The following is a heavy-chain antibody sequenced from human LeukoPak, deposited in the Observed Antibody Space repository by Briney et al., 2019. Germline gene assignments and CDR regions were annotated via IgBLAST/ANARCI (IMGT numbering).Heavy chain of an antibody. Sequence: GGSLRLSCAASGFTFSRYGMHWVRQAPGKGLEWVALIWYDGSNKYYADSVKGRFTISRDNSKNTLYLQMNSLRAEDTAVYYCASQGGWYYFDYWGQGTLVTVSS. CDR3: ASQGGWYYFDY. J-gene: IGHJ4*02. CDR2: IWYDGSNK. CDR1: GFTFSRYG. D-gene: IGHD6-19*01. V-gene: IGHV3-33*01.